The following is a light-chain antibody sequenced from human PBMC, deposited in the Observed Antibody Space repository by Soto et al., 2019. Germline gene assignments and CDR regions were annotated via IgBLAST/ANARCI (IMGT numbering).Light chain of an antibody. CDR3: VAWDDSLNGAV. J-gene: IGLJ7*01. Sequence: QSVLTQPPSASVTPGQRVTISCSGTSSNIGSNTVNWYQQLPGTAPKLLMYSNSQRPSGVPDRFSGSKSGTSASLAISGLQSEDEADYYCVAWDDSLNGAVFGGGTQLTVI. CDR2: SNS. CDR1: SSNIGSNT. V-gene: IGLV1-44*01.